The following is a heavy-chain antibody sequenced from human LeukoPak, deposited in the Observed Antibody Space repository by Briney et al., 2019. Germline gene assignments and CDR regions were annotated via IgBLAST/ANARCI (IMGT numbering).Heavy chain of an antibody. CDR2: INHSGST. J-gene: IGHJ4*02. V-gene: IGHV4-34*01. CDR1: GGSFSGYY. CDR3: ARCLHYYGCLGYFDY. Sequence: SETLSHTCAVYGGSFSGYYWSWIRQPPGKGLEWIGEINHSGSTNYNPSLKSRVTISVDTSKNQFSLKLSSVTAADTAVYYCARCLHYYGCLGYFDYWGQGTLVTVSS. D-gene: IGHD3-10*01.